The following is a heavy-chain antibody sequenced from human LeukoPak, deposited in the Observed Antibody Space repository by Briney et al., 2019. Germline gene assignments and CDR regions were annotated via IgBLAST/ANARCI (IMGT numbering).Heavy chain of an antibody. V-gene: IGHV1-2*02. D-gene: IGHD3-22*01. Sequence: ASEKVSCKASGYTFTGYYMHWVRQAPGQGLEWMGWINPNSGGTNYAQKFQGRVTMTRDTSISTAYMELSRLRSDDTAVYYCARDSAYDSSGYYYYWGQGTLVTVSS. CDR1: GYTFTGYY. J-gene: IGHJ4*02. CDR2: INPNSGGT. CDR3: ARDSAYDSSGYYYY.